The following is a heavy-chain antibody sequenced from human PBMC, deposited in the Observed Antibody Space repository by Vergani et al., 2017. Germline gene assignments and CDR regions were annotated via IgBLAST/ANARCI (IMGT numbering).Heavy chain of an antibody. D-gene: IGHD2-15*01. Sequence: QITLKESGPTLVKPTQTLTLTCTFSGFSLSTSGVGVGWIRQPPGKALEWLALIYWNDDKRYSPSLKSRPTITKDTSKNQVVLTMTNMDPVDTATYYCAHSPVVVAAADRFDPWGQGTLVTVSS. J-gene: IGHJ5*02. CDR1: GFSLSTSGVG. CDR3: AHSPVVVAAADRFDP. CDR2: IYWNDDK. V-gene: IGHV2-5*01.